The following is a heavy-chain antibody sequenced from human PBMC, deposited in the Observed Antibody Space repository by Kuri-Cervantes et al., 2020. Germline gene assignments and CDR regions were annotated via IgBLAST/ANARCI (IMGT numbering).Heavy chain of an antibody. D-gene: IGHD3-10*01. CDR3: ARIRRKKMVRGVPVSSWHYYGMDV. V-gene: IGHV4-4*02. CDR1: GGSITGTYW. J-gene: IGHJ6*02. CDR2: MYHSGST. Sequence: SDTRSLTCAVSGGSITGTYWCNWVRQPPGKGLEWIGEMYHSGSTNYNPSLKSRVTISVDTSKNQFSLKLSSVTAADTAVYYCARIRRKKMVRGVPVSSWHYYGMDVWDQGTTVTVSS.